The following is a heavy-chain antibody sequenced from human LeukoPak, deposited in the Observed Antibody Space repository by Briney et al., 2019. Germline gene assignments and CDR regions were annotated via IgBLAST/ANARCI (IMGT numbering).Heavy chain of an antibody. CDR1: GLTFSSHW. CDR2: ISGSGSST. Sequence: GSLRLSCAASGLTFSSHWMHWVRQAPGKGPEWVSTISGSGSSTYYVDSVKGRFTISRDNSKNTLYLQMNSLRAEDTAEYYCAKDSNGWYQRGSNYFDYWGQGTLVTVSS. CDR3: AKDSNGWYQRGSNYFDY. V-gene: IGHV3-23*01. D-gene: IGHD6-19*01. J-gene: IGHJ4*02.